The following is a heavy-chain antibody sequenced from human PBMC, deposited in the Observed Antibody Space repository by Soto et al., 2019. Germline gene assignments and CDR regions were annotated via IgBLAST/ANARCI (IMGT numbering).Heavy chain of an antibody. CDR3: AKEIAARPGGLYWDFDH. Sequence: GGSLRLSCAASGFTFDDYAMHWVRQAPGKGLEWVSGISWNSGSIGYADSVKGRFTISRDNAKNSLYLQMNSLRAEDTALYYCAKEIAARPGGLYWDFDHWGRGTLVTVSS. V-gene: IGHV3-9*01. J-gene: IGHJ2*01. D-gene: IGHD6-6*01. CDR1: GFTFDDYA. CDR2: ISWNSGSI.